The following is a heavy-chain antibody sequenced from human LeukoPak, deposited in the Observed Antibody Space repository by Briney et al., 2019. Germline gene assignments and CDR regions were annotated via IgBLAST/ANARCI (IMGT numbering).Heavy chain of an antibody. V-gene: IGHV3-23*01. Sequence: GGSLRLSCTASGFTFSSYAMSWVRQAPGKGLEWVSGISGSGGNTYHADSVKGRFTISRDNSKNTLYLQMKSLRAEDTAVYYCAKQDVVVPASLTIYFDYWGQGTLVTVSS. J-gene: IGHJ4*02. CDR2: ISGSGGNT. CDR3: AKQDVVVPASLTIYFDY. D-gene: IGHD2-2*01. CDR1: GFTFSSYA.